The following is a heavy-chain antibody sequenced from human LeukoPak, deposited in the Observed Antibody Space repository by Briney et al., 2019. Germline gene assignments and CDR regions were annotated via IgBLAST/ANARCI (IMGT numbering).Heavy chain of an antibody. D-gene: IGHD3-10*01. V-gene: IGHV1-2*02. Sequence: GASVKVSCKASGYTFTDNDIHWVRQAPGPGLEWLGWIYAKTGATKNAQKFQGRVTMARDTSINTAYMDLYSLNSDDTAVYYCARDAFGGDSFETWGQGTMVTVSS. CDR3: ARDAFGGDSFET. CDR1: GYTFTDND. J-gene: IGHJ3*02. CDR2: IYAKTGAT.